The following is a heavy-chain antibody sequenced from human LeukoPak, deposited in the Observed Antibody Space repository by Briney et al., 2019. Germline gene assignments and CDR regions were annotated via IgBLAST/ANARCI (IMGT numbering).Heavy chain of an antibody. CDR3: TTGGNVMVADTRAFDI. CDR1: DFTFNKDW. V-gene: IGHV3-15*07. Sequence: RTGGSLRLSCAASDFTFNKDWMNWVRQAPGKGPEWVGRIKSTVDGGTTDYAAPVKGRFTVSRDDSKKTLYLQMYSLKIEDTAVYYCTTGGNVMVADTRAFDIWGQGTMVTVSS. CDR2: IKSTVDGGTT. J-gene: IGHJ3*02. D-gene: IGHD2-15*01.